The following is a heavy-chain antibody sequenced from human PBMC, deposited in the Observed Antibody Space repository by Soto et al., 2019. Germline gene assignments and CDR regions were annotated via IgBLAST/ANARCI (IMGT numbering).Heavy chain of an antibody. CDR1: GCSISSGGYS. D-gene: IGHD3-22*01. CDR3: ARIGFSYYDSSGPDY. Sequence: SEILSLTCAVSGCSISSGGYSWSWIRQPPGKGLEWIGYIYHSGSTYYNPSLKSRVTISVDRSKNQFSLKLSSVTAADTAVYYCARIGFSYYDSSGPDYWGQGTLVTVSS. V-gene: IGHV4-30-2*01. J-gene: IGHJ4*02. CDR2: IYHSGST.